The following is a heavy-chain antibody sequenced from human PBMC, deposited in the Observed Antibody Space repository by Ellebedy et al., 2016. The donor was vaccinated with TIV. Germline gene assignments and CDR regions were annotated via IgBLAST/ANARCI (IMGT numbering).Heavy chain of an antibody. D-gene: IGHD2-21*02. J-gene: IGHJ3*01. CDR3: ARGPLDYCGGDCYTNDAFDV. CDR2: VNPNSGNT. V-gene: IGHV1-8*01. Sequence: AASVKVSCKASGYTFTSYDINWVRQATGQGLEWMGWVNPNSGNTGYAQKFQGRVTMTRNTSISTAYMELSSLRSEDTAVYFCARGPLDYCGGDCYTNDAFDVWGQGTMVAVSS. CDR1: GYTFTSYD.